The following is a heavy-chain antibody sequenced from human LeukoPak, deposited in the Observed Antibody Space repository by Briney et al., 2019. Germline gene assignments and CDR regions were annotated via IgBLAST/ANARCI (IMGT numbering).Heavy chain of an antibody. CDR3: ARGRVLSDWLDP. Sequence: SETLSLTCSVSGYSIKSVFFWGWIRQPPGKGLEWVGSIHDNDNTHYNPSLKGRVAISVDTSKNQCSLSMRSVTVADSAVYWCARGRVLSDWLDPWGQGIRVTVSS. D-gene: IGHD2/OR15-2a*01. V-gene: IGHV4-38-2*02. J-gene: IGHJ5*02. CDR1: GYSIKSVFF. CDR2: IHDNDNT.